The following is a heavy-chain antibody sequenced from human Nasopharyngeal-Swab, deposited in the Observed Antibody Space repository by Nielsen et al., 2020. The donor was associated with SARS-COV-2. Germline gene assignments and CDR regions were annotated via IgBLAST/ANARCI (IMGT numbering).Heavy chain of an antibody. CDR3: AKAPRGITMSYFQH. D-gene: IGHD3-10*02. J-gene: IGHJ1*01. CDR1: GFTFSSYA. V-gene: IGHV3-23*01. Sequence: GGSLRLSCAASGFTFSSYAMSWVRQAPGKGLEWVSAISGSGGSTYYADSVKGRFAISRDNSKNTLYLQMNSLRAEDTAVYYCAKAPRGITMSYFQHWGQGTLVTVSS. CDR2: ISGSGGST.